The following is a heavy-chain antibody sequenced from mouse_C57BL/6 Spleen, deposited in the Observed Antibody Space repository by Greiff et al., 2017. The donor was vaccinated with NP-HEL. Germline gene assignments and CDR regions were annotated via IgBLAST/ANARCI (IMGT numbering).Heavy chain of an antibody. CDR1: GYTFTSYW. Sequence: QVQLQQPGTELVKPGASVKLSCKASGYTFTSYWMHWVKQRPGQGLEWIGNINPSNGGTNYNEKFKSKATLTVDKSSSTAYMQLSSLTSEDSAVYYCARFEYSYYDYDEGAMDYWGQGTSVTVSS. J-gene: IGHJ4*01. D-gene: IGHD2-4*01. CDR2: INPSNGGT. V-gene: IGHV1-53*01. CDR3: ARFEYSYYDYDEGAMDY.